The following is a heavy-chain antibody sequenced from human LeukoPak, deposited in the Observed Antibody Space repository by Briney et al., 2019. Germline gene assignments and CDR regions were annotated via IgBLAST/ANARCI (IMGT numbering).Heavy chain of an antibody. V-gene: IGHV3-20*04. CDR3: ANNRLVVVITYYFDY. J-gene: IGHJ4*02. Sequence: GGSLRLSCAASGFTFDNYGMNWVRHAPGKGLEWVSGINWNGGSTGYADSVKGRFTISRDNAKNSLYLQMNSLRAEDTAVYYCANNRLVVVITYYFDYWGQGTLVTVSS. D-gene: IGHD3-22*01. CDR1: GFTFDNYG. CDR2: INWNGGST.